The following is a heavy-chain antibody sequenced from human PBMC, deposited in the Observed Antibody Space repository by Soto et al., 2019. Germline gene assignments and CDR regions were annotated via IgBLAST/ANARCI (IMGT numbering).Heavy chain of an antibody. Sequence: SETLSLTCTVSGGSISSYYWSWIRQPPGKGLEWIGYIYYSGSTNYNPSLKSRVTISVDTSKNQFSLKLSSVTAADTAVYYCARANSGYDRIRYFDYWGQGTLVTVSS. D-gene: IGHD5-12*01. V-gene: IGHV4-59*12. J-gene: IGHJ4*02. CDR1: GGSISSYY. CDR2: IYYSGST. CDR3: ARANSGYDRIRYFDY.